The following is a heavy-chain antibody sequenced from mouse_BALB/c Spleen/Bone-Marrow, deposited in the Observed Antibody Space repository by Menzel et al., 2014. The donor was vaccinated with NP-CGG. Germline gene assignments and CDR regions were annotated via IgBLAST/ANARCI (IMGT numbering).Heavy chain of an antibody. Sequence: EVMLVESGGDLVKPGGSLKLSCAASGFTFSGYAMSWVRQTPEKRLEWVVSISNGGSTYYPDSVKGRFTISRDNARNILYLQMTSLRSEDTAMYYCTRGRRDYGWYFDVWGAGTTVTVSS. J-gene: IGHJ1*01. CDR1: GFTFSGYA. CDR3: TRGRRDYGWYFDV. D-gene: IGHD2-4*01. CDR2: ISNGGST. V-gene: IGHV5-6-5*01.